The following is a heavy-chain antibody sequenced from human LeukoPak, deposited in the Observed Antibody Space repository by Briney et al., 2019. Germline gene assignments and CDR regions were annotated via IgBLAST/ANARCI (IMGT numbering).Heavy chain of an antibody. CDR3: ARDSAYDFWSGYRNYGMDV. V-gene: IGHV3-30-3*01. CDR1: GFTFSSYA. Sequence: GGSLRLSCAASGFTFSSYAMHWVRQAPGKGLEWVAVISYDGSNKYYADSVKGRFTISRDNAKNSLYLQMNSLRAEDTAVYYCARDSAYDFWSGYRNYGMDVWGQGTTVTVSS. CDR2: ISYDGSNK. D-gene: IGHD3-3*01. J-gene: IGHJ6*02.